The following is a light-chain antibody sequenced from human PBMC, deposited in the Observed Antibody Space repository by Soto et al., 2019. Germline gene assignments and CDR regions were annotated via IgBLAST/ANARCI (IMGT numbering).Light chain of an antibody. CDR2: GAS. V-gene: IGKV3-20*01. J-gene: IGKJ1*01. CDR3: RQYCSRSPMT. CDR1: QSVSSSY. Sequence: EIVLTQSPGTLSLSPGERATLSCRASQSVSSSYLAWYQQKPGQAPRLLIYGASSRATGIPDRLSGSGSGTNFIHTISRLEAEDFAVYYCRQYCSRSPMTFGQGTKVEIK.